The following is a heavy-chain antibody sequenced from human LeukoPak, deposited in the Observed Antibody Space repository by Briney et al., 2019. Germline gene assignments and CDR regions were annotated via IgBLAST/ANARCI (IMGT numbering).Heavy chain of an antibody. CDR3: AREYAASISSYIDY. CDR1: GYTFTGCY. V-gene: IGHV1-2*02. J-gene: IGHJ4*02. Sequence: ASVKVSCKASGYTFTGCYMHWVRQAPGQGLEWMGWINPSSGGTSYAQRFQGRVTMTRDTSSSAAYMELARLRSDDTAVYYCAREYAASISSYIDYWGQGTLVTVSS. D-gene: IGHD2-8*01. CDR2: INPSSGGT.